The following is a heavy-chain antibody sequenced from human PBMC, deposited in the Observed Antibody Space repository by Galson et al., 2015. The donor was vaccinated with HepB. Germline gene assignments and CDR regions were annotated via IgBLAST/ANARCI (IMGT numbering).Heavy chain of an antibody. CDR1: GFTFSGSA. CDR2: IRSKANSYAT. D-gene: IGHD3-10*01. Sequence: SLRLSCAASGFTFSGSAMHWVRQASGKGLEWVGRIRSKANSYATAYAASVKGRFTISRDDSKNTAYLQMNSLKTEDTAVCYCTRTYGSLGQFDLWGRGTLVTVSS. J-gene: IGHJ2*01. V-gene: IGHV3-73*01. CDR3: TRTYGSLGQFDL.